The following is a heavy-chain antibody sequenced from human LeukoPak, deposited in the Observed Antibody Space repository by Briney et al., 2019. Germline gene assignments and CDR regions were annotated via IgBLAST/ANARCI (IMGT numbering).Heavy chain of an antibody. CDR3: ARETSMNWFDP. CDR1: GGSISSYY. Sequence: PSETLSLTCTVSGGSISSYYWSWIRQPPGKGLEWIGYIDYSGSTNYNPSLKSRVTISVDTSKNQFSLKLSSVTAADTAVYYCARETSMNWFDPWGQGTLVTVSS. D-gene: IGHD2/OR15-2a*01. CDR2: IDYSGST. J-gene: IGHJ5*02. V-gene: IGHV4-59*01.